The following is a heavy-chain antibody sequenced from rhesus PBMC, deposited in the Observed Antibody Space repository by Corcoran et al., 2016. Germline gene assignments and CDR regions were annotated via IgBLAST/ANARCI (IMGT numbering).Heavy chain of an antibody. CDR2: IGGSSGTS. CDR1: GGSISGYY. D-gene: IGHD6-13*01. Sequence: QVQLQESGPGLVKPSETLSLTCAVSGGSISGYYWNWIRQPPGTGLEWIGYIGGSSGTSYYIPSLKSRVSFSTDTSKNQFSLKLRSVTAADTAVYYCARTVSYSSWAGTFDFWGQGPRVTVSS. J-gene: IGHJ3*01. CDR3: ARTVSYSSWAGTFDF. V-gene: IGHV4-165*02.